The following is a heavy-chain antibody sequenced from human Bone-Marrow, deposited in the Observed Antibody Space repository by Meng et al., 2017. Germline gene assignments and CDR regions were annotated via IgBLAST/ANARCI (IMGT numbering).Heavy chain of an antibody. CDR3: TRVGRWELDFDY. V-gene: IGHV3-15*01. CDR2: IKSKVNGGTT. CDR1: GITFRNLW. J-gene: IGHJ4*02. D-gene: IGHD1-26*01. Sequence: GGSLRLSCVASGITFRNLWMTWVRQAPGKGLEWVGRIKSKVNGGTTDFAAPVKGRFTISRDDPENTLYLQMNSLKTEDTAVYYCTRVGRWELDFDYWGQGTLVTVSS.